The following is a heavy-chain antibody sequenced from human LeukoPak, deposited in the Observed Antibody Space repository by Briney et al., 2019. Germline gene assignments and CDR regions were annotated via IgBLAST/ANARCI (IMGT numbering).Heavy chain of an antibody. D-gene: IGHD4-17*01. J-gene: IGHJ4*02. CDR1: GGSISSGGYS. V-gene: IGHV4-30-2*01. CDR3: ARDEFGDFQGFDY. Sequence: SQTLSLTCAVSGGSISSGGYSWSWLRQPPGKGLEWIGYIYHSGSTYYNPSLKSRVTLSLDSSKSQFALKVTSVTAADTAVYYCARDEFGDFQGFDYWGQGTRVTVSS. CDR2: IYHSGST.